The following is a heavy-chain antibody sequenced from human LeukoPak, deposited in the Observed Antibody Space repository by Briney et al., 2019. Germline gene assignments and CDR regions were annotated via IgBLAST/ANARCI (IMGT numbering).Heavy chain of an antibody. V-gene: IGHV7-4-1*02. J-gene: IGHJ4*02. Sequence: GASVKVSCKASGYTFTSYAMNWVRQAPGQGLEWMGWINTNTGNPTYAQGFTGRFVFSLDTSVSTAYLQISSLKAEDTAVYYCARDEQDLVPATIRFPDYWGQGTLVTVSS. CDR3: ARDEQDLVPATIRFPDY. CDR2: INTNTGNP. CDR1: GYTFTSYA. D-gene: IGHD2-2*01.